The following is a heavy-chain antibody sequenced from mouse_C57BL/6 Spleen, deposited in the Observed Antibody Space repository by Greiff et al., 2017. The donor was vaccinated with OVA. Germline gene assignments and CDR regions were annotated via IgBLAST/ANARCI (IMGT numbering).Heavy chain of an antibody. CDR1: GYTFTSYW. D-gene: IGHD1-1*01. CDR2: INPSNGGT. Sequence: VQLQQPGAELVRPGSSVKLSCKASGYTFTSYWMHWVKQRPGQGLEWIGNINPSNGGTNYNEKFKSKATLTVDKSSSTAYMQLSSLTSEDSAVYYCARVYYGSSYGRYFDVWGTGTTVTVSS. J-gene: IGHJ1*03. V-gene: IGHV1-53*01. CDR3: ARVYYGSSYGRYFDV.